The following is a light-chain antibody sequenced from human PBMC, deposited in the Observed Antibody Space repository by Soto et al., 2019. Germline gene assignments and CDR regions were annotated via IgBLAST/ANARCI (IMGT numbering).Light chain of an antibody. CDR1: QSISSW. V-gene: IGKV1-5*01. Sequence: DIQMTQSPSTLSASVGDRVTITCRASQSISSWLAWYQQKPGKAPKLLIYDVSSLQSGVPSRFSGSGSGTEFTLTISSLQPDDFATYYCQQTYSTPFTFGPGTKVDI. J-gene: IGKJ3*01. CDR3: QQTYSTPFT. CDR2: DVS.